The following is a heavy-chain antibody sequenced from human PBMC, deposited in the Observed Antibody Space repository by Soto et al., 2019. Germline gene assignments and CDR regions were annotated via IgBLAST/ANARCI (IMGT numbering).Heavy chain of an antibody. CDR3: ARGDCTNGVCYHNWFDP. J-gene: IGHJ5*02. Sequence: QVQLVQSGAEVKKPGASVKVSCKASGYTFTSYYMHWVRQAPGQGLEWMGIINPSGGSTSYAQKFKGRVTMTRDTSTSTVYMELGSLRSEDTAVYYCARGDCTNGVCYHNWFDPWGQGTLVTVSS. CDR1: GYTFTSYY. V-gene: IGHV1-46*01. CDR2: INPSGGST. D-gene: IGHD2-8*01.